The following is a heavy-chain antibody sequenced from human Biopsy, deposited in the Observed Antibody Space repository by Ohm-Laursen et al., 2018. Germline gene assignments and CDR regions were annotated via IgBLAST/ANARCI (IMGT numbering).Heavy chain of an antibody. D-gene: IGHD3-22*01. CDR1: TGTFNSYG. CDR2: IIPILRTT. V-gene: IGHV1-69*04. CDR3: ARDTKWLASGPIDY. Sequence: SVKVSCKAPTGTFNSYGIIWVRQAPGQGLEWMGRIIPILRTTAYAQTFLGRVTITADKSTGTAYMDLSSLRSEDTAVYYCARDTKWLASGPIDYWGQGALVTVSS. J-gene: IGHJ4*02.